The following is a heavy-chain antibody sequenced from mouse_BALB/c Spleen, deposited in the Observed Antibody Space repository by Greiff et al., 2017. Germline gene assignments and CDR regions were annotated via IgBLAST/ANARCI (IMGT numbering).Heavy chain of an antibody. D-gene: IGHD1-1*02. Sequence: EVQLVESGGGLVKPGGSLKLSCAASGFTFSSYAMSWVRQSPEKRLEWVAEISSGGSYTYYPDTVTGRFTISRDNAKNTLYLEMSSLRSEDTAMYYCARGGPAWFAYWGQGTLVTVSA. CDR3: ARGGPAWFAY. CDR2: ISSGGSYT. CDR1: GFTFSSYA. J-gene: IGHJ3*01. V-gene: IGHV5-9-4*01.